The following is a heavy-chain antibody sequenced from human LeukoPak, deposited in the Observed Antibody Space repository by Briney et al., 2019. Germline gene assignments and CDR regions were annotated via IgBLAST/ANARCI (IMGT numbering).Heavy chain of an antibody. CDR1: GYTFNNYG. CDR2: ISAYNGNT. D-gene: IGHD3-22*01. V-gene: IGHV1-18*01. J-gene: IGHJ4*02. CDR3: ARDRYYFDSSDYYFFDY. Sequence: ASVKVSCKASGYTFNNYGISWVRQAPGQGLEWMGLISAYNGNTYYAQRFQGRVTMTTDTPTNTAYMELRSLRSDDTAVYYCARDRYYFDSSDYYFFDYWGQGTVVTVSS.